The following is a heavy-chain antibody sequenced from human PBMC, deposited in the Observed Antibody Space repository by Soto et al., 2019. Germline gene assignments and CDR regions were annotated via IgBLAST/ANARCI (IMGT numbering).Heavy chain of an antibody. CDR2: IYYSGST. Sequence: SETLSLTCTVSGGSISSYYWSWIRPPPGKGLEWIGSIYYSGSTNYNPSLKSRVTISVDTSKNQFSLKLSSVTAADTAVYYCASPKIAFYNWFDPWGQGTLVTVSS. V-gene: IGHV4-59*08. CDR1: GGSISSYY. CDR3: ASPKIAFYNWFDP. J-gene: IGHJ5*02. D-gene: IGHD3-3*02.